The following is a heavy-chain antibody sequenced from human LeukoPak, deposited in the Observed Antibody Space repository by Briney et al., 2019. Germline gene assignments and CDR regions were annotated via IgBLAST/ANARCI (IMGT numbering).Heavy chain of an antibody. CDR3: ARDCGGDSYLGASVI. D-gene: IGHD2-21*02. Sequence: PSETLSLTCTVSGGSISTYYWTWIRQPPGKGLEWIGNVYYSGTTNHNPSLKSRLTISVDTSKNQFSLKLNSVTAADTAVYFCARDCGGDSYLGASVIWGQGTMVTVSS. CDR1: GGSISTYY. CDR2: VYYSGTT. V-gene: IGHV4-59*13. J-gene: IGHJ3*02.